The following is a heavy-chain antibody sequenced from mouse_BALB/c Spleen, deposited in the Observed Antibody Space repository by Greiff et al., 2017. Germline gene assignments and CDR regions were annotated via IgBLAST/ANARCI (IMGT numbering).Heavy chain of an antibody. Sequence: QVQLQQPGAEPVKPGASVKLSCKASGYTFTSYWMHWVKQRPGQGLEWIGEINPSNGRTNYNEKFKSKATLTVDKSSSTAYMQLSSLTSEDSAVYYCARSWGYGNYYFDYWGQGTTLTVSS. V-gene: IGHV1S81*02. D-gene: IGHD2-1*01. CDR3: ARSWGYGNYYFDY. J-gene: IGHJ2*01. CDR1: GYTFTSYW. CDR2: INPSNGRT.